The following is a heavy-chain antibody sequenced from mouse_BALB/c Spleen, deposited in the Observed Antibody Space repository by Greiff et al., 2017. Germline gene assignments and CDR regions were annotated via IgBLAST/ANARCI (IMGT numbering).Heavy chain of an antibody. D-gene: IGHD1-1*01. CDR3: ARLLRYWYFDV. Sequence: EVQLQQSGPELVKPGASVKISCKASGYTFTDYNMHWVKQSHGKSLEWIGYIYPYNGGTGYNQKFKSKATLTVDNSSSTAYMELRSLTSEDSAVYYCARLLRYWYFDVWGAGTTVTVSS. J-gene: IGHJ1*01. CDR1: GYTFTDYN. V-gene: IGHV1S29*02. CDR2: IYPYNGGT.